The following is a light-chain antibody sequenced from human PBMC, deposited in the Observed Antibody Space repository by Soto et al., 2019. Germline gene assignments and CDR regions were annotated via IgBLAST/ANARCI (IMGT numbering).Light chain of an antibody. CDR2: GAS. CDR1: QSVSSN. Sequence: EIVMTQSTATLSVSPGERATLSCRASQSVSSNLAWYQKKPGQAPRILIYGASTRATGIPARFSGSGSGTEFTLTISSLQSEDFAVYYGQQYNNWPPITCGQGTRLEIK. V-gene: IGKV3-15*01. CDR3: QQYNNWPPIT. J-gene: IGKJ5*01.